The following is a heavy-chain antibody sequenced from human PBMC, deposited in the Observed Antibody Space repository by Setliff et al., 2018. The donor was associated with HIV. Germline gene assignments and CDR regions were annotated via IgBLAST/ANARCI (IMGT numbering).Heavy chain of an antibody. V-gene: IGHV1-69*04. Sequence: SVKVSCKTFGYYPSIDYMHWVRQAPGQGLEWMGRIIPILGIANYAQKFQGRVTITADKSTSTAYMELSSLRSEDTAVYYCARGVRPSYGSGSYYWYFDLWGRGTLVTVSS. CDR1: GYYPSIDY. CDR3: ARGVRPSYGSGSYYWYFDL. J-gene: IGHJ2*01. CDR2: IIPILGIA. D-gene: IGHD3-10*01.